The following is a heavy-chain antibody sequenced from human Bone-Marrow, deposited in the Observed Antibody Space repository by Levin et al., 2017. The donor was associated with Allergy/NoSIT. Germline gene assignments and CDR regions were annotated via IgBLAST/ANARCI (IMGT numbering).Heavy chain of an antibody. CDR3: ARDLWGRSTNNYYYYSMDV. CDR1: GGTFSSYA. V-gene: IGHV1-69*06. D-gene: IGHD2-2*01. Sequence: ASVKVSCRASGGTFSSYAMSWVRQAPGQGLEWLGGIIPISGTLHYAQKFQARVTITADKSTSTAYMELSSLRSEDTAVYYCARDLWGRSTNNYYYYSMDVWGQGTTVTVSS. J-gene: IGHJ6*02. CDR2: IIPISGTL.